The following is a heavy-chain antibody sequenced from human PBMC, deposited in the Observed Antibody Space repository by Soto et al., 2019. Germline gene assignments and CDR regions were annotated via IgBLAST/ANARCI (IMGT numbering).Heavy chain of an antibody. CDR1: GYTFTSYG. J-gene: IGHJ5*02. Sequence: ASVKVSCKASGYTFTSYGISWVRQAPGQGLEWMGWISAYNGNTNYAQKLQGRVTMTTDTSTSTAYMELRSLRSDDTAVYYCARDPYYYDSSGYYRVWFDPWGQGXLVTVSS. V-gene: IGHV1-18*01. D-gene: IGHD3-22*01. CDR2: ISAYNGNT. CDR3: ARDPYYYDSSGYYRVWFDP.